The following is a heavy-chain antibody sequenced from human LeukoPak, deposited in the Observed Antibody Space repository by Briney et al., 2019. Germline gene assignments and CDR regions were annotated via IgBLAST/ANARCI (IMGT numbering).Heavy chain of an antibody. V-gene: IGHV3-23*01. J-gene: IGHJ4*02. CDR2: ISGSGGST. CDR3: AKGLRYSPLDY. D-gene: IGHD4-17*01. Sequence: GGSLRLSCTASGFTFSSYAMSWVRQAPGKGLEWVSAISGSGGSTDYADSVKGRFTISRDNSKNTLYLQMNSLRAEDTAVYYCAKGLRYSPLDYWGQGTLVTVSS. CDR1: GFTFSSYA.